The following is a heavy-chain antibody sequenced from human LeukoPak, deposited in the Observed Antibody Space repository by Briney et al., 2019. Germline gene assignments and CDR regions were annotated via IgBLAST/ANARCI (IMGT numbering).Heavy chain of an antibody. CDR3: TTVTATVTTSTAFDI. D-gene: IGHD4-17*01. J-gene: IGHJ3*02. Sequence: PGGSLRLSCAASGFTFSNAWMSWVRQAPGKGLEWGGRIKSKTDGGTTDYAAPVKGRFTISRDDSKNTLYLQMNSLKTEDTAVYYCTTVTATVTTSTAFDIWGQGTMVTVSS. CDR1: GFTFSNAW. CDR2: IKSKTDGGTT. V-gene: IGHV3-15*01.